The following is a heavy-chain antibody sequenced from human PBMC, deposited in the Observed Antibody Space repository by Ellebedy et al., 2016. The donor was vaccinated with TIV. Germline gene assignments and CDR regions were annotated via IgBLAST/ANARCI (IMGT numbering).Heavy chain of an antibody. CDR3: ARQAWIAVAGNEGDAFDI. D-gene: IGHD6-19*01. Sequence: ASVKVSCKGSGYSFTSYWIGWVRQMPGKGLEWMGIIYPGDSDTRYSPSFQGQVTISADKSISTAYLQWSSLKASDTAMYYCARQAWIAVAGNEGDAFDIWGQGTMVTVSS. CDR2: IYPGDSDT. J-gene: IGHJ3*02. V-gene: IGHV5-51*01. CDR1: GYSFTSYW.